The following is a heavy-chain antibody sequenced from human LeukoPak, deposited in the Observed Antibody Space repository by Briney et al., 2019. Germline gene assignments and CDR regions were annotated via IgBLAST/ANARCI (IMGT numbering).Heavy chain of an antibody. V-gene: IGHV5-51*01. J-gene: IGHJ4*02. CDR1: GYSFTSFW. D-gene: IGHD6-13*01. Sequence: GESLKISCKGFGYSFTSFWIGWVRQMPGKGLEWMGIIYPGDSGTRYSTYFQGQVTISADKSVSPGYLKCRSLKAWDTAMYYCARHEGIAAATDFDYWGQGALVTVSS. CDR3: ARHEGIAAATDFDY. CDR2: IYPGDSGT.